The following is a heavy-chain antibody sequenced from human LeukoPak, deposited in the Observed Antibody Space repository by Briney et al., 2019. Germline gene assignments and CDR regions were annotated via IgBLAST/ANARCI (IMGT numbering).Heavy chain of an antibody. CDR1: GYTFTSYY. Sequence: ASVKVSCKASGYTFTSYYIHWVRQAPGQGLEWVGIINPSGGSPNYAQKFQGRLTMTRDTSTSTVYMDLSSPISDDTAVYHCARGLGSGSYYGAWGQGTLVTVSS. D-gene: IGHD3-10*01. CDR2: INPSGGSP. J-gene: IGHJ5*02. V-gene: IGHV1-46*01. CDR3: ARGLGSGSYYGA.